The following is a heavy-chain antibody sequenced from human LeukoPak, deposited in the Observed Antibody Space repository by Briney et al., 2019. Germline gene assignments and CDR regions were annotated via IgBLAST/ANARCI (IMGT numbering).Heavy chain of an antibody. CDR3: ARDPDSSSEWGPFDY. V-gene: IGHV3-7*01. Sequence: GGSLRLSCAASGFTFSSYWMSWVRQAPGKGLEWVANIKQDGSEKYYTISRDNAKNSLYLQMNSLRAEDTAVYYCARDPDSSSEWGPFDYWGQGTLVTVSS. CDR2: IKQDGSEK. J-gene: IGHJ4*02. D-gene: IGHD6-6*01. CDR1: GFTFSSYW.